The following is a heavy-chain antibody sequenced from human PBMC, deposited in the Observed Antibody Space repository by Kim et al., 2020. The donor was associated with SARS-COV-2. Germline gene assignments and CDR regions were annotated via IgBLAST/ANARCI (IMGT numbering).Heavy chain of an antibody. CDR3: AKDWGSRGWYNGFDS. Sequence: AESGKGRFTISRDPSMGTLYLQMNSLGVEETAVYYCAKDWGSRGWYNGFDSWGQGTLVTVSS. D-gene: IGHD6-19*01. J-gene: IGHJ5*01. V-gene: IGHV3-30*02.